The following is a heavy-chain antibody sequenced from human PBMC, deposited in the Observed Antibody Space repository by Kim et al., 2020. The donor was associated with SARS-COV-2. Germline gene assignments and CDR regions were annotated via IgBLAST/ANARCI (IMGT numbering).Heavy chain of an antibody. J-gene: IGHJ6*03. CDR3: WAAGVTPRANSIAF. CDR2: IYYSGST. V-gene: IGHV4-59*01. Sequence: SETLSLTCTVSGGSISSYYFSWIRKPPGKGLEWNGFIYYSGSTNYNPSLKIRVSISVDTSTNQFPLTLSPMTVAAAAAPYCWAAGVTPRANSIAFWGKG. CDR1: GGSISSYY. D-gene: IGHD7-27*01.